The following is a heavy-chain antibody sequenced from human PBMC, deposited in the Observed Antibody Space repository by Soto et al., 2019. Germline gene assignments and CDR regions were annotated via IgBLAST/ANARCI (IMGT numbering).Heavy chain of an antibody. Sequence: PGGSLRLSCAASGFTFSSYAMTWVRQAPGKGLEWVSAISNGGGSTYYADSVKGRFTISRDNSKNTLYLQMNSLRAEDTAVYYCAKDHFYDSTRPYYFDCRGQGTLVTVSS. V-gene: IGHV3-23*01. J-gene: IGHJ4*02. D-gene: IGHD3-10*01. CDR3: AKDHFYDSTRPYYFDC. CDR2: ISNGGGST. CDR1: GFTFSSYA.